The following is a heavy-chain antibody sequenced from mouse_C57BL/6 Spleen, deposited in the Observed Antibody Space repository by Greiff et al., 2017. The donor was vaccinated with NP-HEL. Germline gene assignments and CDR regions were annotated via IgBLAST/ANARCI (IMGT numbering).Heavy chain of an antibody. CDR2: IYPSDSET. V-gene: IGHV1-61*01. J-gene: IGHJ4*01. CDR1: GYTFTSYW. CDR3: ARGSQNAMDY. Sequence: QVQLQQPGAELVRPGSSVKLSCKASGYTFTSYWMDWVKQRPGQGLEWIGNIYPSDSETHYNQKFKDKATFTVDKSSSTAYMQLSSLTSEDSAVYYCARGSQNAMDYWGQGTSVTVSS. D-gene: IGHD3-2*02.